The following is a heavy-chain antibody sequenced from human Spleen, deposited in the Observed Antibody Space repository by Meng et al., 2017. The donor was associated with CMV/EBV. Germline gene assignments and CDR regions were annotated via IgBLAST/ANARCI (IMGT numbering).Heavy chain of an antibody. CDR1: GFTFGNYV. CDR3: TRFPKDFWSGYSYFDY. J-gene: IGHJ4*02. D-gene: IGHD3-3*01. V-gene: IGHV3-49*04. Sequence: GGSLRLSCTTSGFTFGNYVMTWVRQAPGKGLEWVGFIRSKAYGETIEYAASVKGRFTISRDDSKSIAYLQMNSLETEDTGVYYCTRFPKDFWSGYSYFDYWGQGTLVTVSS. CDR2: IRSKAYGETI.